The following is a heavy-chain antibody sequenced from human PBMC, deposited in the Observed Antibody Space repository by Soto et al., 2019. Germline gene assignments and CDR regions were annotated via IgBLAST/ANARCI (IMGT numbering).Heavy chain of an antibody. CDR1: GYTFTSYG. D-gene: IGHD3-22*01. CDR3: ARDLYYYDSSGYSPPFDY. Sequence: ASVKVSCKASGYTFTSYGISWARQAPGQGLEWMGWISAYNGNTNYAQKLQGRVTMTTDTSTSTAYMELRSLRSDDTAVYYCARDLYYYDSSGYSPPFDYWGQGTLVTVSS. CDR2: ISAYNGNT. J-gene: IGHJ4*02. V-gene: IGHV1-18*04.